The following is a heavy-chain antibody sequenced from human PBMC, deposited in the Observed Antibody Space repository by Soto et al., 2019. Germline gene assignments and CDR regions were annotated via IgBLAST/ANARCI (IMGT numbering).Heavy chain of an antibody. V-gene: IGHV4-34*01. CDR3: PRAGTGYYDRPTNNNWFGP. J-gene: IGHJ5*01. CDR1: GGSFRGCY. D-gene: IGHD3-22*01. Sequence: SETRSMTCAVYGGSFRGCYWSWIRQPPGRVLELIGEINHSGSTNYNPYLKSRVTISVDTYKNPFSLKLSSVTAADTAVYYWPRAGTGYYDRPTNNNWFGPWGQGTLVT. CDR2: INHSGST.